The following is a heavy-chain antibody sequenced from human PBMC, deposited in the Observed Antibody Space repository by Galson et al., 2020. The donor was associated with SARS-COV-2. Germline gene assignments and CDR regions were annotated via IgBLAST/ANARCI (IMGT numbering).Heavy chain of an antibody. CDR1: GFTFSDYY. CDR3: ARSVGWFGDFESIDI. D-gene: IGHD3-10*01. CDR2: ISSSSSSYT. J-gene: IGHJ3*02. Sequence: GGSLRLSCAASGFTFSDYYMNWIRQAPGKGLEWVSYISSSSSSYTNHADSVKGRFTISRDSAKNSLYLQMNSLRAEDTAVYYCARSVGWFGDFESIDIWGQGTMVTVSS. V-gene: IGHV3-11*06.